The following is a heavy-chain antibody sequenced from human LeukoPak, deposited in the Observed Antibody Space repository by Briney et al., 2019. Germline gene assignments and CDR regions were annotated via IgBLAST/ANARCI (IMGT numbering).Heavy chain of an antibody. CDR3: ARVDWMIGAFDI. CDR1: AFTFSTYS. D-gene: IGHD3-22*01. CDR2: ITSSSSTI. V-gene: IGHV3-48*02. Sequence: GGSLRLSCAASAFTFSTYSMNWVRQAPGKGLEWVSYITSSSSTIYYADSVKGRFTISRDNAKNSLYLQMNSLRDEDTAVYYCARVDWMIGAFDIWGQGTMVTVSS. J-gene: IGHJ3*02.